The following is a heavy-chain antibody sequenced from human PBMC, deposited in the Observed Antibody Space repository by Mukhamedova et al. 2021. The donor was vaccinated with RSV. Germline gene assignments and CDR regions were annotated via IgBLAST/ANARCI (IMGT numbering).Heavy chain of an antibody. J-gene: IGHJ5*02. D-gene: IGHD5-18*01. V-gene: IGHV4-30-2*04. Sequence: TISVDTSKNQFSLKLSSVTAADTAVYYCARGLWFDGTWGFDPWGQGTLVTVSS. CDR3: ARGLWFDGTWGFDP.